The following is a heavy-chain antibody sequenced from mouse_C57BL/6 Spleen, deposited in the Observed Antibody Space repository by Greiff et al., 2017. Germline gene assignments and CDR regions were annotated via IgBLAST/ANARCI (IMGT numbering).Heavy chain of an antibody. D-gene: IGHD1-1*01. CDR1: GYSITSGYY. CDR2: ISYDGSN. Sequence: EVKLMESGPGLVKPSQSLSLTCSVTGYSITSGYYWNWIRQFPGNKLEWMGYISYDGSNNYNPSLKNRISITRDTSKNQFFLKLNSVTTEDTATYCCARGDTTVGDYWGQGTTLTVSS. J-gene: IGHJ2*01. CDR3: ARGDTTVGDY. V-gene: IGHV3-6*01.